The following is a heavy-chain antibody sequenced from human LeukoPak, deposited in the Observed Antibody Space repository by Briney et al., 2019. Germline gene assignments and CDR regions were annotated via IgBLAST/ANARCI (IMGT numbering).Heavy chain of an antibody. CDR3: ARSPFSGILDY. CDR1: GGSISSYY. Sequence: SETLSLTCTVSGGSISSYYWSWIWQPPGKGLEWIGYIYYSGSTNYNPSLKSRVTISVDTSKNQFSLKLSSVTAADTAVYYCARSPFSGILDYWGQGTLVTVSS. CDR2: IYYSGST. V-gene: IGHV4-59*01. J-gene: IGHJ4*02. D-gene: IGHD3-9*01.